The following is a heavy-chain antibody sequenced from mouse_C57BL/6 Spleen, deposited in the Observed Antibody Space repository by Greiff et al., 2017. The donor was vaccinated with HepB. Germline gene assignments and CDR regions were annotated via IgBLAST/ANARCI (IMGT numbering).Heavy chain of an antibody. V-gene: IGHV1-64*01. Sequence: QVQLQQPGAELVKPGASVKLSCKASGYTFTSYWMHWVKQRPGQGLEWIGMIYPNSGSTNYNEKFKSKATLTVDKSSSTAYMQLHSLTSKASAVYYYANYSASSYGYWYFDDWGTGTTVTVSS. CDR3: ANYSASSYGYWYFDD. D-gene: IGHD1-1*01. J-gene: IGHJ1*03. CDR1: GYTFTSYW. CDR2: IYPNSGST.